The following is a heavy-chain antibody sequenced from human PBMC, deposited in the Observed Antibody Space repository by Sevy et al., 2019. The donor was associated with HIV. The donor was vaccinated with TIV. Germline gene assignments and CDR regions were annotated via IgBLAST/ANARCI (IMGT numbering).Heavy chain of an antibody. J-gene: IGHJ4*02. CDR2: ISGSGGST. V-gene: IGHV3-23*01. CDR3: AKDSYFDNTLFDY. D-gene: IGHD3-22*01. Sequence: GGSLRLSCAASGFTLNNYAMNWVRQAPGKGLEWGSGISGSGGSTYYADSVKGRFTISRDNSKNTLYLQMNSLRAEDTAVYYCAKDSYFDNTLFDYWGQGTLVTVSS. CDR1: GFTLNNYA.